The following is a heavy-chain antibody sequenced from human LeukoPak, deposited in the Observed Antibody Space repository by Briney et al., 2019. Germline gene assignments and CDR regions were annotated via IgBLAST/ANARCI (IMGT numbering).Heavy chain of an antibody. CDR2: IKQDGSEK. CDR3: ARVAAAGPYYFDY. V-gene: IGHV3-7*01. J-gene: IGHJ4*02. Sequence: GSLRLSCAASGFTFSRHSMNWVRQAPGKGLEWVANIKQDGSEKYYVDSVKGRFIISRDNAKNSLYLQMNSLRAEDTAVYYCARVAAAGPYYFDYWGQGTLVTVSS. D-gene: IGHD6-13*01. CDR1: GFTFSRHS.